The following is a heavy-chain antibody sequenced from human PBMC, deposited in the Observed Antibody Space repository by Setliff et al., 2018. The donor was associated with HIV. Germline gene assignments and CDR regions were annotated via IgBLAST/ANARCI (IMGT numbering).Heavy chain of an antibody. CDR1: GYSISSDYY. D-gene: IGHD5-12*01. Sequence: SETLSLTCAASGYSISSDYYWGWIRRPPGKGLEWIGSIYHSGNTYYNPSLKSRVTISVHTSRNQFSLKLSSVTAADTAVYYCARDRPYSGYPDWGQGTLVTVSS. CDR2: IYHSGNT. CDR3: ARDRPYSGYPD. V-gene: IGHV4-38-2*02. J-gene: IGHJ4*02.